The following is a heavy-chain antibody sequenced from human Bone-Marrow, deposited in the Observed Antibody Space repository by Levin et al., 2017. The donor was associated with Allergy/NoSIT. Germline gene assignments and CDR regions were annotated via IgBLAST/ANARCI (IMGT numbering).Heavy chain of an antibody. CDR2: IYYSGST. J-gene: IGHJ4*02. D-gene: IGHD2-15*01. CDR1: GGSISSYY. V-gene: IGHV4-59*01. Sequence: PSETLSLTCTVSGGSISSYYWSWIRQPPGKGLEWIGYIYYSGSTNYNPSLKSRVTISVDTSKNQFSLKLSSVTAADTAVYYCARGGYCSGGSCYSGPRFGYWGQGTLVTVSS. CDR3: ARGGYCSGGSCYSGPRFGY.